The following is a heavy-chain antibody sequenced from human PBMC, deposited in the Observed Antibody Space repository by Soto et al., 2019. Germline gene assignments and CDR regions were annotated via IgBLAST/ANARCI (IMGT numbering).Heavy chain of an antibody. Sequence: SETLSLTCTVSGGSISSYYWSWIRQPPGKGLVWIGYIYYSGSTYYNPSLRSRVTISVDTSKNQLSLILYSVTAADTAVYYCARVGNEYYYDSSGYYYYLDYWGQGTLVTVSS. V-gene: IGHV4-59*12. J-gene: IGHJ4*02. CDR1: GGSISSYY. D-gene: IGHD3-22*01. CDR2: IYYSGST. CDR3: ARVGNEYYYDSSGYYYYLDY.